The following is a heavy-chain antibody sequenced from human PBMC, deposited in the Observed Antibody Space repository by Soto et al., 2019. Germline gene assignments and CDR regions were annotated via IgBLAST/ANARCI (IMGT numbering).Heavy chain of an antibody. CDR2: ISAYNGNT. V-gene: IGHV1-18*01. CDR1: GYTFTSYG. J-gene: IGHJ5*02. D-gene: IGHD3-3*01. Sequence: VASVKVSCKASGYTFTSYGISWVRQAPGQGLEWMGWISAYNGNTNYAQKLQGRVTMTTDTSTSTAYMELRSLRSDDTAVYYCARVNDFWSGSNWFDPWGQGTLVTVSS. CDR3: ARVNDFWSGSNWFDP.